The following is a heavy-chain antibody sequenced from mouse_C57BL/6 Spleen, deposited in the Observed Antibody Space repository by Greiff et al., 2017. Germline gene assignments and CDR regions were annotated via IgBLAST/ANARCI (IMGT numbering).Heavy chain of an antibody. CDR3: ASGYYGDFDV. CDR2: LNPSTGGT. Sequence: EFQLQQSGPELVKPGASVKISCKASGYSFTGYYMNWVKQSPEKSLEWIGELNPSTGGTTYNQKFKAKATLTVDKSSSTAYMQLKSLTSEDSAVYYCASGYYGDFDVWGTGTTVTVSS. CDR1: GYSFTGYY. D-gene: IGHD2-2*01. V-gene: IGHV1-42*01. J-gene: IGHJ1*03.